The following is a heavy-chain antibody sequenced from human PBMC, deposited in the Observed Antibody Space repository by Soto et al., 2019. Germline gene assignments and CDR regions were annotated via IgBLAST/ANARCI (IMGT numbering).Heavy chain of an antibody. Sequence: QVRLVQSGPEVKKPGASVKVSCKASGYTFTDYYMQWVRQDPGQGLEWRGWINPKTGGTNYAQQFQGRVTMTKDTSISTVYMELSRLKSDDTAVYYFAREVRSGYWFQGTLVTVSS. J-gene: IGHJ4*02. CDR2: INPKTGGT. D-gene: IGHD6-19*01. CDR3: AREVRSGY. V-gene: IGHV1-2*02. CDR1: GYTFTDYY.